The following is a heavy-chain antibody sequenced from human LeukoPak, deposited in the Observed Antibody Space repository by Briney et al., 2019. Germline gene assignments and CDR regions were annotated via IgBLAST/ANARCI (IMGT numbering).Heavy chain of an antibody. J-gene: IGHJ4*02. D-gene: IGHD3-3*01. CDR2: IKQDGSEK. CDR3: ARDFWSGYRPKRNY. V-gene: IGHV3-7*01. CDR1: GFTFSSYW. Sequence: GGSLRLSCAASGFTFSSYWMSWVRQAPGKGLEWVANIKQDGSEKYYVDSVKGRFTISRDNAKNSLYLQMNSLRAEDTAVYYCARDFWSGYRPKRNYWGQGTLVTVSS.